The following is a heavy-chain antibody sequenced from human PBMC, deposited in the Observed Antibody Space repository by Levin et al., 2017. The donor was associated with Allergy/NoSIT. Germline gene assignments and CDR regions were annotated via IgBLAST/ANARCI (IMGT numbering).Heavy chain of an antibody. V-gene: IGHV1-18*04. CDR1: GYTFSAYG. CDR3: ARDLPTLSGTMRTLEY. Sequence: GASVKVSCKTSGYTFSAYGISWVRQARGLGLQWVAWTSPQNGDTHYAEALQGRLSVTTDTSTGTVYLDLRSLRSDDTAIYFCARDLPTLSGTMRTLEYWGQGTLVTVSS. J-gene: IGHJ4*02. CDR2: TSPQNGDT. D-gene: IGHD1-26*01.